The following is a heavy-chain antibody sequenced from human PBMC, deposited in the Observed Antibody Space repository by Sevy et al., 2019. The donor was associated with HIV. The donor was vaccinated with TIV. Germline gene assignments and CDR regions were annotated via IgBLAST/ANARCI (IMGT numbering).Heavy chain of an antibody. V-gene: IGHV3-23*01. CDR3: AKDLYGDYDMDV. CDR1: GFTFGIYA. Sequence: LSLTCAASGFTFGIYAMSWVRQAPGKGLEWVSTISASDGNTYYADSVKGRFSISRDNSKNTLFLQLNSLRAEDTATYSCAKDLYGDYDMDVWGQGTTVTVSS. D-gene: IGHD2-2*02. CDR2: ISASDGNT. J-gene: IGHJ6*02.